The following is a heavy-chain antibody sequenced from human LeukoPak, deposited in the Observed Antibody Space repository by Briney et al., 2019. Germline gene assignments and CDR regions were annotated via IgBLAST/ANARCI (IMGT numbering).Heavy chain of an antibody. CDR2: INHSGST. CDR1: GGSFSGYY. Sequence: TPSETLSLTCAVYGGSFSGYYWSWIRQPPGKGLEWIGEINHSGSTNYNPSLKSRVTISVDTSKNQFSLKLSSVTAADTAVYYCARGGYFLTGYYHVANWFDPWGQGTLVTVSS. V-gene: IGHV4-34*01. J-gene: IGHJ5*02. CDR3: ARGGYFLTGYYHVANWFDP. D-gene: IGHD3-9*01.